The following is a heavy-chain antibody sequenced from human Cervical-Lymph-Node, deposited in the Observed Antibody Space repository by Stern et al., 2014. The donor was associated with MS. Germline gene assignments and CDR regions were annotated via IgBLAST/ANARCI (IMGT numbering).Heavy chain of an antibody. V-gene: IGHV4-39*01. CDR2: IYYSGST. CDR3: ARLSFSRGIY. J-gene: IGHJ4*02. CDR1: GGSVSTRNYY. Sequence: QVQLVQSGPGLVKPSETLSLTCAVSGGSVSTRNYYWGWIRQPPGKGLQWIASIYYSGSTYYNPSLESRVTISADTSENQFSPRLTSVTAADTAVYYCARLSFSRGIYWGQGTLVTVSS. D-gene: IGHD1-1*01.